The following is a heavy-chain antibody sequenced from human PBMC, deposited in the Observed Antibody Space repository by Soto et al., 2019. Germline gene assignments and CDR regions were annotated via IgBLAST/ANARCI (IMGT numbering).Heavy chain of an antibody. CDR3: AKVSRGVYDAFDI. V-gene: IGHV3-23*01. CDR2: ISGSGGST. Sequence: SLRLSCAASGFTFNTYAMSWVRQAPGKGLEWVSAISGSGGSTYYADSVKGRFTISRDNSKNTLYLQMNSLRLEDTAIYYCAKVSRGVYDAFDIWGQGTMVTVSS. CDR1: GFTFNTYA. J-gene: IGHJ3*02. D-gene: IGHD3-10*01.